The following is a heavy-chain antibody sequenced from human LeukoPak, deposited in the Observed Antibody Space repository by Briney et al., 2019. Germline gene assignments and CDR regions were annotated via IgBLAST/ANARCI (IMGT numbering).Heavy chain of an antibody. J-gene: IGHJ6*02. Sequence: SETLSLTCTVSGGSISSYYWSWIRQPPGKGLEWIGYIYYSGSTNYNPSLKSRVTISVDTSKNQFSLKLSSVTAADTAVYYCARSQEPGMGGMDVWGQGTTVTVSS. CDR2: IYYSGST. CDR1: GGSISSYY. D-gene: IGHD1-14*01. V-gene: IGHV4-59*01. CDR3: ARSQEPGMGGMDV.